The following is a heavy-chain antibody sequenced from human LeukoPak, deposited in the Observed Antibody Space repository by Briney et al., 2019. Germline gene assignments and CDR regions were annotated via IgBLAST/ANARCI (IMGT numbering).Heavy chain of an antibody. CDR2: MNPNSGNT. CDR3: ARVFCSGGSCYSAFDY. Sequence: ASVKVSCKASGYTFTSYDINWVRQATGQGLEWMGWMNPNSGNTGYAQKFQGRVTITRNTSINTAYMELSSLRSEDTAVYYCARVFCSGGSCYSAFDYWGQGTLVTVSS. CDR1: GYTFTSYD. J-gene: IGHJ4*02. D-gene: IGHD2-15*01. V-gene: IGHV1-8*03.